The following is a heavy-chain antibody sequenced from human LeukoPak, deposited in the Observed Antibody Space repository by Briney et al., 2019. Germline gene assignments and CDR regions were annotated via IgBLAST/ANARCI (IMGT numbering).Heavy chain of an antibody. D-gene: IGHD4-17*01. CDR3: ARGGPYGDYTKPIFDY. J-gene: IGHJ4*02. V-gene: IGHV1-8*01. Sequence: ASVKVSCKASGYTFTSYDINWVRQATGQGLEWMGWMNPNSGNTGYAQKFQGRVTMTRNTSISTAYMELSSLRSEDTAVYYCARGGPYGDYTKPIFDYWGQGTLVTVSS. CDR1: GYTFTSYD. CDR2: MNPNSGNT.